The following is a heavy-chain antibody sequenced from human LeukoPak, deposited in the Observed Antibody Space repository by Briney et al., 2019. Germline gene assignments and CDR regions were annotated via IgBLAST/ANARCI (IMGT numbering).Heavy chain of an antibody. CDR1: GGSLSGYY. V-gene: IGHV4-34*01. CDR3: ARRRHGEYFQH. J-gene: IGHJ1*01. CDR2: INHSGGI. Sequence: SETLSLTCAVYGGSLSGYYWSWIRQPPGEGLEWIGEINHSGGINYNPSLKSRATISVDTSKNQFSLKLSSVTAADTAVYYCARRRHGEYFQHWGQGTLVTVSS.